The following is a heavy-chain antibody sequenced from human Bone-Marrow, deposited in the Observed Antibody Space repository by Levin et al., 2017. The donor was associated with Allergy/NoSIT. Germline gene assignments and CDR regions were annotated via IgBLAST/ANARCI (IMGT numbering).Heavy chain of an antibody. CDR2: ISTYNGDT. D-gene: IGHD3-16*01. Sequence: ASVKVSCKTSGYTFTTYGISWLRQAPGQGPEWLGWISTYNGDTDFAQNLRGRVTMTTDTSASTVYMELRSLRSDDSAVYYCARERDRALGNYFDYWGQGTLVTVSS. CDR1: GYTFTTYG. CDR3: ARERDRALGNYFDY. V-gene: IGHV1-18*01. J-gene: IGHJ4*02.